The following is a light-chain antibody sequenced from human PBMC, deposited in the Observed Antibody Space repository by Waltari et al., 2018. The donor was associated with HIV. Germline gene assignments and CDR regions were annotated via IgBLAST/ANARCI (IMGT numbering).Light chain of an antibody. CDR1: SGDVGGYNF. J-gene: IGLJ2*01. CDR2: NVS. CDR3: SSYTSSGPRYVL. V-gene: IGLV2-14*03. Sequence: SALTQPAPVSGSPGQSITISCSGTSGDVGGYNFVSWDQKHPGKAPKLIIYNVSSRPSGVSIRFSGSRSANTASLTISGLQVEDEADYFCSSYTSSGPRYVLFGGGTRLTVL.